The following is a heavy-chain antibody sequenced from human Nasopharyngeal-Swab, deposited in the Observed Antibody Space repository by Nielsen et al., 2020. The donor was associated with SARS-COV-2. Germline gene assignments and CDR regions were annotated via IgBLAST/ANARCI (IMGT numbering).Heavy chain of an antibody. V-gene: IGHV4-59*01. D-gene: IGHD3-22*01. CDR3: AVILYESSGYWVDY. Sequence: WIRQPPGKGLEWIGYIYHTGTTNYNPSLKSRVIIPIDTSKNQFSVKLSSVTAADTAVYYCAVILYESSGYWVDYWGQGTLVTVSS. CDR2: IYHTGTT. J-gene: IGHJ4*02.